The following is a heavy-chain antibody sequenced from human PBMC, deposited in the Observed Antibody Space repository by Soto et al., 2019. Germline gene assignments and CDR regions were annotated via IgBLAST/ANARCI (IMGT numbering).Heavy chain of an antibody. J-gene: IGHJ4*02. CDR1: GGSFSDYY. CDR2: INHSGST. Sequence: PSETLSLTCAVYGGSFSDYYWTWIRQPPGKGLEWIGKINHSGSTNYNPPLKSRVTISVDTSKNQFSLKLSSVTAADTAVYYCARSQVDIFDYWGQGTLVTVSS. V-gene: IGHV4-34*01. D-gene: IGHD2-2*03. CDR3: ARSQVDIFDY.